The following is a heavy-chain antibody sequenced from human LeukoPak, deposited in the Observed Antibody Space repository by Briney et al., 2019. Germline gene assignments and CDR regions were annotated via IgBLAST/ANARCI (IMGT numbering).Heavy chain of an antibody. V-gene: IGHV3-21*01. J-gene: IGHJ6*03. D-gene: IGHD3-10*01. CDR2: ISDDSNYI. CDR3: ARDLVWFGEPKGYYNYMDV. CDR1: GFTFSTYS. Sequence: GGSLRLSCAASGFTFSTYSGNWIRQAPGKGLEWVSSISDDSNYIFYADSVKGRFTISRDNAKNSLYLQMNTLRAEDTAVYYCARDLVWFGEPKGYYNYMDVWGKGTTVTVSS.